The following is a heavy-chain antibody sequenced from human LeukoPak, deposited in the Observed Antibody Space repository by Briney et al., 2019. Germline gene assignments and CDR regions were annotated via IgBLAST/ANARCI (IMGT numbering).Heavy chain of an antibody. CDR2: TYYRGST. J-gene: IGHJ4*02. CDR3: ARGRAEKSTVFDD. V-gene: IGHV4-39*02. D-gene: IGHD5-24*01. Sequence: SETLSLTCTLSVDSLSSANDLWGWIRQPPGKGLEWVGGTYYRGSTYNNPSLQSRVTISLDSSRSHFSLTLNSVTAADTAVYYCARGRAEKSTVFDDSGQGTLVLVSS. CDR1: VDSLSSANDL.